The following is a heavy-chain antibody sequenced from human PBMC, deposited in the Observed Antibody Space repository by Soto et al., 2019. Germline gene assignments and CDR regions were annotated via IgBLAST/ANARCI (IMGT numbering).Heavy chain of an antibody. J-gene: IGHJ4*02. CDR1: GFSLTTRGVA. Sequence: QITLKESGPTLVKPTQTLTLTCTFSGFSLTTRGVAVGWIRQPPGKALEWLALIYWDDDEGYSPSLKSRLTITKATSKNHVVLRMTNMDPVDTATYYCAHRPRGFSYYFDYWGQGTLVTVSS. CDR3: AHRPRGFSYYFDY. D-gene: IGHD3-10*01. CDR2: IYWDDDE. V-gene: IGHV2-5*02.